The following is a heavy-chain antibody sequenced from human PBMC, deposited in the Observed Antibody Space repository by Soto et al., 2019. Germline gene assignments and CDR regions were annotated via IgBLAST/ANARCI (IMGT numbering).Heavy chain of an antibody. CDR2: ISSDSST. Sequence: GGSLRGTCSYSDFSGNGKFMTWIRQAPGKGLEWASVISSDSSTYYADSVKGRFTISRDISQNTVFLQMNSLRAEDTARYYCATGPQRNSLHFYWGPGTLVPVSS. CDR1: DFSGNGKF. V-gene: IGHV3-53*01. J-gene: IGHJ4*02. CDR3: ATGPQRNSLHFY.